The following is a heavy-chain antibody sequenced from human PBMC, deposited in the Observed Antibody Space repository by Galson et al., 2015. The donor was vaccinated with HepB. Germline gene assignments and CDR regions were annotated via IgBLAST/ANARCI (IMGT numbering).Heavy chain of an antibody. V-gene: IGHV3-64D*06. D-gene: IGHD1-26*01. J-gene: IGHJ4*02. CDR3: VKERPGWWELPW. CDR2: ISSNGGST. Sequence: SLRLSCASSGFTFSSYAMHWVRQAPGKGLEYVSAISSNGGSTYYADSVKGRFTISRDNSKNTLYLQMSSLRAEDTAVYYCVKERPGWWELPWWGQGTLVTVSS. CDR1: GFTFSSYA.